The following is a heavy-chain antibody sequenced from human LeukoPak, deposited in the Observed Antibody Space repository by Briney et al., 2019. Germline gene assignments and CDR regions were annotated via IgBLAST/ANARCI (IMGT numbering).Heavy chain of an antibody. J-gene: IGHJ4*02. D-gene: IGHD2-15*01. V-gene: IGHV3-66*01. CDR1: GFTISSNY. Sequence: PSGGSLRLSCEASGFTISSNYISWVRQAPGKGLEWVSTIYSGGDTYYADSVKGRFAISRDNSKNTVYFQTNSLRAEDTAVYHCXXXXCXIGSCYGLGYWGQGALVTVSS. CDR2: IYSGGDT. CDR3: XXXXCXIGSCYGLGY.